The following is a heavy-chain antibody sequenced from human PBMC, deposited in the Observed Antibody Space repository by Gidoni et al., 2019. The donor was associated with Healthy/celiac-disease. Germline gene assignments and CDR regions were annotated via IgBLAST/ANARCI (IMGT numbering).Heavy chain of an antibody. D-gene: IGHD3-10*01. CDR1: GGSIRSYY. V-gene: IGHV4-59*01. Sequence: QVQLQESGPGLVKPSETLSLTCTVSGGSIRSYYWSWIRQPPGKGLEWIGYIYYSGSTNYNPSLKSRVTISVDTSKNQFSLKLSSVTAADTAVYYCARVGDGTYYYYYMDVWGKGTTVTVSS. J-gene: IGHJ6*03. CDR2: IYYSGST. CDR3: ARVGDGTYYYYYMDV.